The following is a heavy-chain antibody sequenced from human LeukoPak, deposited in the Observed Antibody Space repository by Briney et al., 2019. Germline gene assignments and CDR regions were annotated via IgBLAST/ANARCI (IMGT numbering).Heavy chain of an antibody. D-gene: IGHD3-9*01. CDR3: ARGLSLTGYSYDGFDI. Sequence: GGSLRLSCAASGFTFSSYEMNWVRQAPGKGLEWVSYISSSGSTIYYADSVKGRFTISRDNAKNSLYLQMNSLRAEDTAVYYCARGLSLTGYSYDGFDIWGQGTMVTVSS. J-gene: IGHJ3*02. CDR2: ISSSGSTI. CDR1: GFTFSSYE. V-gene: IGHV3-48*03.